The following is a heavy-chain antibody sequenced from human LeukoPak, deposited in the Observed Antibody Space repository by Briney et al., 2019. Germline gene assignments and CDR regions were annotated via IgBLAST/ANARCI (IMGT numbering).Heavy chain of an antibody. Sequence: HPGRSLRLSCSASRFTFSIYAMSWDRHAPGRGLEWVSTISGSGGSTYYAASVKGRFTISRDNSKNTLYLLMNSLRAEDTAVYYCAKGGGSGYYNHFDYWGPGNLVTVSS. CDR3: AKGGGSGYYNHFDY. CDR1: RFTFSIYA. D-gene: IGHD3-22*01. J-gene: IGHJ4*02. V-gene: IGHV3-23*01. CDR2: ISGSGGST.